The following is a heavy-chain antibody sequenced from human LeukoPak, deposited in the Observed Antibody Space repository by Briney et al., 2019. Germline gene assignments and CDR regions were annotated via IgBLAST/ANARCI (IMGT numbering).Heavy chain of an antibody. CDR1: GFTFSGSA. CDR2: IRSKANSYAT. CDR3: TRPSYDSSVSGVVY. J-gene: IGHJ4*02. V-gene: IGHV3-73*01. D-gene: IGHD3-22*01. Sequence: GGSLRLSCATSGFTFSGSAIHWVRQASGKGLEWVGRIRSKANSYATTDVESVRGRFSISRDDSKNTAYLQMNSLKTEDTAVYYCTRPSYDSSVSGVVYWGQGTLVTVSS.